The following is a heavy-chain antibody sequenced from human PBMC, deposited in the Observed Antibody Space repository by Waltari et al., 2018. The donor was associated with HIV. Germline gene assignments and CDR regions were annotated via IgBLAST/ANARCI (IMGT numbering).Heavy chain of an antibody. CDR2: IYYSGST. CDR1: GGSIRSSRYY. CDR3: ARERYCSGGSCPFDY. D-gene: IGHD2-15*01. V-gene: IGHV4-39*07. J-gene: IGHJ4*02. Sequence: QLQLQESGPGLVKPSETLSLTCPVSGGSIRSSRYYWGWIRQPPGKGLEWIGRIYYSGSTYYNPSLKSRVTISVDTSKNQFSLKLSSVTAADTAVYYCARERYCSGGSCPFDYWGQGTLVTVSS.